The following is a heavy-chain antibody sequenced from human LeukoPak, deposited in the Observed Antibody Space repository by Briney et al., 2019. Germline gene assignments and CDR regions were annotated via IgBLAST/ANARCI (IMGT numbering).Heavy chain of an antibody. V-gene: IGHV3-21*01. J-gene: IGHJ4*02. CDR2: ISSSSSYI. CDR1: GFTFSSYS. Sequence: GGSLRLSCAASGFTFSSYSMNWVRQAPGKGLEWVSSISSSSSYIYYADSVKGRFTISRDNAKNSLYLQMNSLRAEDTAVYYCARGKRRGVFITAFDYWGQGTLVTVSS. CDR3: ARGKRRGVFITAFDY. D-gene: IGHD3-10*01.